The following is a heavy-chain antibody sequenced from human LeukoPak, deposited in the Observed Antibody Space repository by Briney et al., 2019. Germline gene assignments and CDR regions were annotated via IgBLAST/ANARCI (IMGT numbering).Heavy chain of an antibody. D-gene: IGHD2-15*01. CDR3: ARDPRDCSGGSCYHYYYYMDV. CDR2: INPNSGGT. Sequence: ASVKVSCKAPGYTFTGYYMHWVRQAPGQGLEWMGWINPNSGGTNYAQKFQGRVTMTRDTSISTAYMELSRLRSDDTAVYYCARDPRDCSGGSCYHYYYYMDVWGKGTTVTVSS. J-gene: IGHJ6*03. V-gene: IGHV1-2*02. CDR1: GYTFTGYY.